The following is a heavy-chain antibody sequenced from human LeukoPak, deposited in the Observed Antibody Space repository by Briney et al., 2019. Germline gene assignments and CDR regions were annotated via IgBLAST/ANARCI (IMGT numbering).Heavy chain of an antibody. J-gene: IGHJ5*02. CDR3: TRGGAGRENSSLNWFDP. V-gene: IGHV1-8*02. CDR2: MNPNSGNT. CDR1: GYTFTNYD. Sequence: ASVTVSCKASGYTFTNYDINWVRQATGQGLEWMGWMNPNSGNTGYAQKFQGRVTMTRNTSITTAYMELSSLRSEDTAVYYCTRGGAGRENSSLNWFDPWGQGTLVTVSS. D-gene: IGHD5-18*01.